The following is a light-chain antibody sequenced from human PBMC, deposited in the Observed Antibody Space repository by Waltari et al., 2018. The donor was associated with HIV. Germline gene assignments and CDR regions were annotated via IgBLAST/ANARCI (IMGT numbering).Light chain of an antibody. CDR1: KLGNKY. J-gene: IGLJ1*01. CDR2: RDS. V-gene: IGLV3-1*01. CDR3: QAWDSPTAV. Sequence: SYELTQPPSVAVSPGQTASISCSGDKLGNKYTCWYQQRPGQSPVLLIYRDSKRPPGIPERFSGSNSGNTATLTISGAQAMDEADYYCQAWDSPTAVFGTGTKVTVL.